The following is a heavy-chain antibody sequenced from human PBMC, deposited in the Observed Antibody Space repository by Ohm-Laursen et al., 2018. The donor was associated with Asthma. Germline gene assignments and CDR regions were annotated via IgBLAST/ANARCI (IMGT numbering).Heavy chain of an antibody. D-gene: IGHD3-22*01. J-gene: IGHJ4*02. CDR3: ARPHYYDSSGYVY. Sequence: SLRLSCAASGITVSVNYMSWVRQAPGKGLEWVPVIYNGGSTYHADSVRGRFTISRDNSKNTLYLQMNSLRAEDTAVYYCARPHYYDSSGYVYWGQGTLVTVSS. CDR2: IYNGGST. CDR1: GITVSVNY. V-gene: IGHV3-53*01.